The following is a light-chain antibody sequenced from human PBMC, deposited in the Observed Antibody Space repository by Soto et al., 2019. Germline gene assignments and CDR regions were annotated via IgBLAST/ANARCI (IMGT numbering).Light chain of an antibody. J-gene: IGLJ2*01. CDR2: GDN. CDR3: QSYDSSLSGLL. V-gene: IGLV1-40*01. Sequence: QSVLTQPPSVSGAPGQRVTISCTGSSSNIGAGYDVHWYQQFPGSAPKLLIYGDNNRPSGVPDRFSGSKSGTSASLAITGLQAGDEADYYCQSYDSSLSGLLFGGGTKLTVL. CDR1: SSNIGAGYD.